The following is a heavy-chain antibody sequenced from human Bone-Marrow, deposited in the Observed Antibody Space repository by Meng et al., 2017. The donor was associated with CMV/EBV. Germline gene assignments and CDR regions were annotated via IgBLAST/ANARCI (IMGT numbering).Heavy chain of an antibody. CDR1: GYTFTSYG. CDR3: ASSSSSGRGGAIYYYYGMDV. CDR2: ISAYNGNT. J-gene: IGHJ6*02. V-gene: IGHV1-18*01. D-gene: IGHD6-6*01. Sequence: ASVKVSCKASGYTFTSYGISWVRQAPGQGLEWMGWISAYNGNTNYAQKLQGRVTMTTDTSTSTAYMELRSLRSDDTAVYYCASSSSSGRGGAIYYYYGMDVWGQGTTVTGSS.